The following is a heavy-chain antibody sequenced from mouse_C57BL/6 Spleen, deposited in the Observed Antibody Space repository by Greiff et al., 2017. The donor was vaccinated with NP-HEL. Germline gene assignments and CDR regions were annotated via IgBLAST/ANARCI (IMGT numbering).Heavy chain of an antibody. CDR2: IYPGDGDT. Sequence: QVHVKQSGPELVKPGASVKISCKASGYAFSSSWMNWVKQRPGKGLEWIGRIYPGDGDTNYNGKFKGKATLTADKSSSTAYMQLSSLTSEDSAVYFCASSGPLGFAYWGQGTLVTVSA. CDR3: ASSGPLGFAY. V-gene: IGHV1-82*01. CDR1: GYAFSSSW. D-gene: IGHD3-1*01. J-gene: IGHJ3*01.